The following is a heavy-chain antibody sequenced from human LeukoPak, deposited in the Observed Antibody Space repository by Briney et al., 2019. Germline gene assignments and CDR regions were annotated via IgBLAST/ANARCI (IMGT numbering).Heavy chain of an antibody. CDR1: GGSFSAYY. Sequence: PSETLSLTCAVSGGSFSAYYWTWIRQPPGKGLEWIGEINHSGSANYNPSLKSRVTISLDTSKNQFSLKLSSVTAADTAVYYCARGQGTVTTHWGQGTLVLVSS. J-gene: IGHJ4*02. V-gene: IGHV4-34*01. D-gene: IGHD4-17*01. CDR3: ARGQGTVTTH. CDR2: INHSGSA.